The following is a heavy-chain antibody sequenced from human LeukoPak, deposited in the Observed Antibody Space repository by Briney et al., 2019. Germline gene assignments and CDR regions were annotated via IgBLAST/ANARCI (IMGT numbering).Heavy chain of an antibody. D-gene: IGHD2-15*01. CDR3: ARRRGYCSGGSCYSVFDY. V-gene: IGHV4-34*01. J-gene: IGHJ4*02. CDR1: GGSFSGYY. CDR2: INHSGST. Sequence: SETLSLTCAVYGGSFSGYYWSWIRQPPGKGLEWIGEINHSGSTNYNPSLKSRVTISVDTSKNQFSLKLSSVTAADTAVYYCARRRGYCSGGSCYSVFDYWGQGTLVTVSS.